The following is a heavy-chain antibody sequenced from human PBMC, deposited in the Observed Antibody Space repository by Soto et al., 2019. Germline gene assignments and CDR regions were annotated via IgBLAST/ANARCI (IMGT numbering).Heavy chain of an antibody. CDR2: IIPIFGTA. V-gene: IGHV1-69*12. J-gene: IGHJ4*02. CDR3: ARDGARKRDYGDRVWKGGFAY. D-gene: IGHD4-17*01. CDR1: GGTFSSYA. Sequence: QVQLVQSGAEVKKPGSSVKVSCKASGGTFSSYAISWVRQAPGQGLEWMGGIIPIFGTANYAQKFQGRVTITAGESTSTAYMELSSLRSEDTAVYYCARDGARKRDYGDRVWKGGFAYWGQGTLVTVSS.